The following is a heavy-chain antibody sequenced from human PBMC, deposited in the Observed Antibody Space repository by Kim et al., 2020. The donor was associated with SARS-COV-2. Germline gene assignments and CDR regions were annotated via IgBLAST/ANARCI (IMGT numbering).Heavy chain of an antibody. CDR1: GFTFTSYW. CDR2: INQDGSEK. CDR3: ASHSSGWFA. V-gene: IGHV3-7*01. Sequence: GGSLRLSCAASGFTFTSYWMSWVRQAPGKGLEWVANINQDGSEKYYVDSVKGPFTISRDNAKNSMYLQMSSLRVEDTAVYYCASHSSGWFAWGQGALVTVSX. J-gene: IGHJ5*02. D-gene: IGHD6-19*01.